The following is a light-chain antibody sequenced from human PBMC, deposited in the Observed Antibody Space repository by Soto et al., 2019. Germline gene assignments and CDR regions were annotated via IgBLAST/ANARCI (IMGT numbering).Light chain of an antibody. J-gene: IGKJ5*01. V-gene: IGKV3-15*01. CDR3: QQYHNWPPIT. Sequence: EIVVTQSPATLSVSPGERVTLSCRASQSVSNNLAWYQQSPGRAPRLLIYDASTRATGIPPRFSGGGSGTEFTVTISSLQSEDFAVYFCQQYHNWPPITFGQGTRLEIK. CDR2: DAS. CDR1: QSVSNN.